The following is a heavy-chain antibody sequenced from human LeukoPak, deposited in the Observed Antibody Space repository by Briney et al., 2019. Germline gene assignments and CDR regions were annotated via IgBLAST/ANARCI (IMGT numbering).Heavy chain of an antibody. D-gene: IGHD3-10*02. V-gene: IGHV3-48*04. CDR1: GFTFSSYA. J-gene: IGHJ6*04. Sequence: GGSLRLSCAASGFTFSSYAMSWVRQAPGKGLEWVSYISRNSTTIYYADSVKGRFTISRDNAKNSLYLQMNSLRAEDTAVYYCAELGITMIGGVWGKGTTVTISS. CDR2: ISRNSTTI. CDR3: AELGITMIGGV.